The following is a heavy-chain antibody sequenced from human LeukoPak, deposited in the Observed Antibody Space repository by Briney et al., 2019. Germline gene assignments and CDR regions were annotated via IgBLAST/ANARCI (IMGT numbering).Heavy chain of an antibody. J-gene: IGHJ4*02. V-gene: IGHV3-23*01. CDR2: ISGSGGST. CDR3: AKLLYYYDSSQPY. D-gene: IGHD3-22*01. Sequence: GWSLRLSCAASGFTLSSYGMSWVRQAPGKGVEWVSAISGSGGSTYYADSVKGRFTISRDNSKNTLYLQMNSLRAEGTAVYYCAKLLYYYDSSQPYWGQGTLVTVPS. CDR1: GFTLSSYG.